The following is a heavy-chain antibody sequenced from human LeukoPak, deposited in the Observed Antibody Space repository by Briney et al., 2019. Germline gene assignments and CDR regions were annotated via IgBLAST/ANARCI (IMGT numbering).Heavy chain of an antibody. CDR2: ISGAGRSI. J-gene: IGHJ4*02. V-gene: IGHV3-23*01. CDR1: GFSFSSYG. Sequence: GGSLRLSCAASGFSFSSYGMTWVRQAPGKGLEWVSVISGAGRSIYYADSVKGRFTISRDNSKNTLYLQMNSLRADDTAVYYCAKRSGGPSPFDYWGQGALVTVSS. D-gene: IGHD3-3*01. CDR3: AKRSGGPSPFDY.